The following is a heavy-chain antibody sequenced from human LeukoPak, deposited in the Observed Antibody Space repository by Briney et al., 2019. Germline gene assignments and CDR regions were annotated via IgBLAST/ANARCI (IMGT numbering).Heavy chain of an antibody. V-gene: IGHV3-64D*06. CDR3: VKDRYVDY. D-gene: IGHD2-2*01. CDR1: GFTIGAYA. CDR2: ISSDGGTT. Sequence: PGGSRRLSCSVSGFTIGAYAMHWVRQAPGKGLQYVSSISSDGGTTYYADSVKGRFTISRDNSKNTLHLQMSSLRSEDTAVYYCVKDRYVDYWGQGTLVTVSS. J-gene: IGHJ4*02.